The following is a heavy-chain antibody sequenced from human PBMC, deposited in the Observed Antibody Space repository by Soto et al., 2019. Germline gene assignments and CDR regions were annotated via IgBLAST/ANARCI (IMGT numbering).Heavy chain of an antibody. V-gene: IGHV3-23*01. CDR3: AKGARSRIAVAGTTLTPNDY. CDR1: GFTFSSYA. J-gene: IGHJ4*02. CDR2: ISGSGGST. Sequence: PGGSLRLSCAASGFTFSSYAMSWVRQAPGKGLEWVSAISGSGGSTYYADSVKGRFTISRDNSKNTLYLQMNSLRAEDTAVYYCAKGARSRIAVAGTTLTPNDYWGQGTLVTVSS. D-gene: IGHD6-19*01.